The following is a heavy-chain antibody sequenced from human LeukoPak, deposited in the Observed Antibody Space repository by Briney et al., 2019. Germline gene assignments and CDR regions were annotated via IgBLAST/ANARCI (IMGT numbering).Heavy chain of an antibody. CDR3: VRRDHRLFGVFGSDWFDP. CDR2: IYPGDSDT. D-gene: IGHD3-3*01. J-gene: IGHJ5*02. Sequence: GESLKISCKGSGYSFPNFWIGWVRQMPGKGLEWMGIIYPGDSDTRYSPSFQGQVTISADKSISTAYLQWNSLKASDTAMYYCVRRDHRLFGVFGSDWFDPWGQGTLVTVSS. CDR1: GYSFPNFW. V-gene: IGHV5-51*01.